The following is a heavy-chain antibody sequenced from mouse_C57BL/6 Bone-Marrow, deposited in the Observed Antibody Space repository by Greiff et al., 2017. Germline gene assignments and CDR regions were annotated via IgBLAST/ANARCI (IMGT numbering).Heavy chain of an antibody. D-gene: IGHD4-1*02. CDR1: GYTFTDYY. J-gene: IGHJ3*01. CDR2: INPYNGGT. CDR3: TGGPTGTFAY. V-gene: IGHV1-19*01. Sequence: VQLKQSGPVLVKPGASVKMSCKASGYTFTDYYMNWVKQSHGKSLEWIGVINPYNGGTSYNQKFKGKATLTVDKSSSTAYMEPNSLTSEDSAVYYCTGGPTGTFAYWGQGTLVTVSA.